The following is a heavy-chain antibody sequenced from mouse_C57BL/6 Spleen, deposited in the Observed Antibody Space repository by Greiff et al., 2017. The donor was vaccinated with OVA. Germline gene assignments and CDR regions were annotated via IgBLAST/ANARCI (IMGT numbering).Heavy chain of an antibody. CDR1: GYTFTSYW. J-gene: IGHJ2*01. CDR2: IDPSDSET. D-gene: IGHD2-12*01. CDR3: ARERGNYSNDVDFDY. Sequence: QVQLQQPGAELVRPGSSVKLSCKASGYTFTSYWMHWVKQRPIQGLEWIGNIDPSDSETHYNQKFKDKATLTVDKSSSTAYMQLSSLTSEDSAVYYCARERGNYSNDVDFDYWGQGTTLTVSS. V-gene: IGHV1-52*01.